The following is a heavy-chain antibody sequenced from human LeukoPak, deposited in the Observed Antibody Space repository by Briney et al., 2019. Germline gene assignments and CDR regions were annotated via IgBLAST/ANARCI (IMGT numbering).Heavy chain of an antibody. V-gene: IGHV3-48*01. CDR1: GFTFSSHS. Sequence: GGSLRLSCAASGFTFSSHSMNWARQAPGKGLEWGSYISSSSSTIYYADSVKGRFTISRDNAKNSLYLQMNSLRAEDTAVYYCARGAYYYEDWGQGTLVTVSS. CDR3: ARGAYYYED. CDR2: ISSSSSTI. J-gene: IGHJ4*02. D-gene: IGHD3-22*01.